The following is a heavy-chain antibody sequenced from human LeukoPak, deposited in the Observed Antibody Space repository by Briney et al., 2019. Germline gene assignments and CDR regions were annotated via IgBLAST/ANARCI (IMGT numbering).Heavy chain of an antibody. CDR1: GFTFSNYW. J-gene: IGHJ4*02. D-gene: IGHD2-2*01. CDR3: AKDRRHIVVVPAALDY. Sequence: GGSLRLSCEGSGFTFSNYWMGWVRQAPGKGLQWVANIKTDGSEKYYVDSVKGRFTISRDNAKNSLYLQMNSLRAEDTAVYYCAKDRRHIVVVPAALDYWGQGTLVTVSS. CDR2: IKTDGSEK. V-gene: IGHV3-7*01.